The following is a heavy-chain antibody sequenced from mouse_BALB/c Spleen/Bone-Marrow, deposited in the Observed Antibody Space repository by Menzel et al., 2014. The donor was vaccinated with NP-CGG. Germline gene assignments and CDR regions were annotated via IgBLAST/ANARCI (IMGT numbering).Heavy chain of an antibody. CDR1: GFTFSSYT. CDR3: ARQSYEGFAY. Sequence: DVMLVESGGNLVQPGGFLKLSCAASGFTFSSYTMSWVRQTPEKRLEWVAYISNGGGSTYYPDTVKGRFTISRDNATNTLYLQMSSLKSEDTAMYYCARQSYEGFAYWGQGTLVTVSA. V-gene: IGHV5-12-2*01. J-gene: IGHJ3*01. CDR2: ISNGGGST. D-gene: IGHD2-3*01.